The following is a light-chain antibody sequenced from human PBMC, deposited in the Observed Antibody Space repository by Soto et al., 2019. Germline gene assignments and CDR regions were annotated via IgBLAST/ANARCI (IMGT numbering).Light chain of an antibody. Sequence: QFVLTQPRSVSGSPGQSVTISCTRTSSDVANYNYVSWYQQHPGKAPKLMIYDVNKRPSGVPYRFSGSKSGNTASLTISGLQAEDEADYYCCSYAGTYTRVFGTGTKLTVL. V-gene: IGLV2-11*01. J-gene: IGLJ1*01. CDR1: SSDVANYNY. CDR2: DVN. CDR3: CSYAGTYTRV.